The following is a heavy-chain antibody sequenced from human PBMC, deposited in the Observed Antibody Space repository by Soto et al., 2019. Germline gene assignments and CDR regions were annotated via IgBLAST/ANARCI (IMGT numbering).Heavy chain of an antibody. CDR1: GGSISSYY. Sequence: SETLSLTCTVSGGSISSYYWSWIRQPPGKGLEWIGYIYYSGSTNYNPSLKSRVTISVDTSKNQFSLKLSSVTAADTAVYYCARDLSSSGSNWFDPWGQGTLVTVSS. V-gene: IGHV4-59*01. CDR2: IYYSGST. CDR3: ARDLSSSGSNWFDP. D-gene: IGHD6-19*01. J-gene: IGHJ5*02.